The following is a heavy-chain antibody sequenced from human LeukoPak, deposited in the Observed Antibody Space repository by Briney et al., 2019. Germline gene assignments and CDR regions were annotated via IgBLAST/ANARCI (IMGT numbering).Heavy chain of an antibody. CDR1: GGSISGYF. CDR3: ARARTGYYGSGSLLGMDV. J-gene: IGHJ6*02. Sequence: SETLSLTCTVSGGSISGYFWSWIRQHPGKGLEWIGYIYYSGSTYYNPSLKSRVTISVDTSKNQFSLKLSSVTAADTAVYYCARARTGYYGSGSLLGMDVWGQGTTVTVSS. CDR2: IYYSGST. D-gene: IGHD3-10*01. V-gene: IGHV4-59*06.